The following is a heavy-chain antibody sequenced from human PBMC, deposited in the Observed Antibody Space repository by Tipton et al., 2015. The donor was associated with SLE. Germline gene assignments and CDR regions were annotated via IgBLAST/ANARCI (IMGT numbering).Heavy chain of an antibody. V-gene: IGHV4-38-2*02. CDR2: IYHTGST. CDR3: ARGGTGFDY. D-gene: IGHD2-8*02. J-gene: IGHJ4*02. CDR1: GYSISSGDY. Sequence: TLSLTCSVSGYSISSGDYWGWIRQPPGKGLEWIASIYHTGSTYYNPSLSSRVTISADTSNNHFSLRLESVTAADTAVYYCARGGTGFDYWGQGTRVTVSS.